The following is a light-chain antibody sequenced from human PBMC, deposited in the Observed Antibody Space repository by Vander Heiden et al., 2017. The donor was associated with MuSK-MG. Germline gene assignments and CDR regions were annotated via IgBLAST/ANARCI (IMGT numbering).Light chain of an antibody. Sequence: DIVMTQSPDSLAMSLGERATINCMSSQSVLYSSNNKNYLDWYQQKPRKPPKLLIDWAATRESGVPDRVSGSGSGTDFTLTISSLQAEDVAVYYCQQYYSTPQAFGQGTKVEIK. CDR3: QQYYSTPQA. J-gene: IGKJ1*01. CDR1: QSVLYSSNNKNY. CDR2: WAA. V-gene: IGKV4-1*01.